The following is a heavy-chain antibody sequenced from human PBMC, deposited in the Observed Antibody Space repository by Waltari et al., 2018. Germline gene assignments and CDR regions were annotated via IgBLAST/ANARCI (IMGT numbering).Heavy chain of an antibody. V-gene: IGHV4-39*01. CDR1: GGSISSSSYY. J-gene: IGHJ4*02. CDR2: IYYSGST. D-gene: IGHD1-1*01. Sequence: QLQLQESGPGLVKPSETLSLTCTVSGGSISSSSYYWGWIRQPPGKGLEWIGSIYYSGSTYYNPSLKSRVTISVDTSKNQFSLKLSSVTAADTAVYYCAGGLERLRATDYWGQGTLVTVSS. CDR3: AGGLERLRATDY.